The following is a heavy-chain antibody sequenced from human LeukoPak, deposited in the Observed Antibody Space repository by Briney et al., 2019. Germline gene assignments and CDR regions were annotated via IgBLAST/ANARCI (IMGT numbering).Heavy chain of an antibody. V-gene: IGHV3-23*01. CDR3: AKVLDSGSFPDY. CDR1: GFTFSRYA. J-gene: IGHJ4*02. CDR2: IGGSDGAT. Sequence: GGSLRLSCAASGFTFSRYAMLWVRQSPGKGLEWVSAIGGSDGATYYADSVKGRCIISRDNYKNILYLQMNSLRVEDTAIYYCAKVLDSGSFPDYWGQGTLATVSS. D-gene: IGHD1-26*01.